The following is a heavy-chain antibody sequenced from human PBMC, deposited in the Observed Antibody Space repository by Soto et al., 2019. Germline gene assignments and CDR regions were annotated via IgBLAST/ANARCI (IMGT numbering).Heavy chain of an antibody. J-gene: IGHJ4*01. CDR1: GFTFSSYG. D-gene: IGHD2-15*01. CDR2: IWYDGSNK. CDR3: ARGVGGYCSGGSCYFLDY. V-gene: IGHV3-33*01. Sequence: QVQLVESGGGVVQPGRSLRLSCAASGFTFSSYGMHWVRQAPGKGLEWVAVIWYDGSNKYYADSVKGRFTISRDNSKNTLYLQMNSLRAEDTAVYYCARGVGGYCSGGSCYFLDYWGHGTLVTVSS.